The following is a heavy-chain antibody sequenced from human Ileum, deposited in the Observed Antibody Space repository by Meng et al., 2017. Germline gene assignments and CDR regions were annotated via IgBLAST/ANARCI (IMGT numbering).Heavy chain of an antibody. D-gene: IGHD6-13*01. CDR3: AHRLAYSSNYNVGWFDP. CDR2: IYWDDDK. J-gene: IGHJ5*02. V-gene: IGHV2-5*02. CDR1: GFSLSTSGVG. Sequence: QITLKESCPTLVKPTKTLTLTCTFSGFSLSTSGVGVAWIRQPPGKALECLALIYWDDDKRYNPSLKNRLTITKDTSKNQVVLTMTNMDLVDTATYYCAHRLAYSSNYNVGWFDPWGQGTLVTVSS.